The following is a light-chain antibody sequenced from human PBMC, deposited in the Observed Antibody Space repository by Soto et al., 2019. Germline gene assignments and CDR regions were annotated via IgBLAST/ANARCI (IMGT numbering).Light chain of an antibody. CDR1: QSVSSSY. CDR2: GAS. CDR3: QQYGSSPSLT. Sequence: EIVLTQSPGTLPLSPGERATLSCRASQSVSSSYLAWYQQKPGQAPRLLIYGASSRATGIPDRFSGSGSGTDFTLNISRLEPEDFAVYYCQQYGSSPSLTFGGGTKVEIK. J-gene: IGKJ4*01. V-gene: IGKV3-20*01.